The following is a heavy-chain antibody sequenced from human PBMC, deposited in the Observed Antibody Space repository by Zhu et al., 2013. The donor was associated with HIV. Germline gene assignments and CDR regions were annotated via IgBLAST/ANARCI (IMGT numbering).Heavy chain of an antibody. J-gene: IGHJ3*02. V-gene: IGHV1-46*01. D-gene: IGHD2-15*01. CDR2: INPSGGST. Sequence: QVQLVQSGAEVKKPGASVKVSCKASGYTFTSYYMHWVRQAPGQGLEWMGIINPSGGSTSYAQKFQGRVTMTRDTSTSTVYMELSSLRSEDTAVYYCARDRDPTCSGGSCHDAFDIWGQGDNGHRLF. CDR3: ARDRDPTCSGGSCHDAFDI. CDR1: GYTFTSYY.